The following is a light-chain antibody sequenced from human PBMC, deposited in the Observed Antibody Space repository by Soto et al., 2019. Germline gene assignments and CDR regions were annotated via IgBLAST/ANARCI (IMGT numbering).Light chain of an antibody. Sequence: EVVMTQSPATLPVSPGGRVTLSCRASQSVSNNYLAWYQQKPGQAPRLLIYGASSRATGIPDRFSGSGSGTDFTLTISRLEPEDFAVYYCQQYGSSPKITFGQGTRLEIK. V-gene: IGKV3-20*01. CDR1: QSVSNNY. CDR3: QQYGSSPKIT. CDR2: GAS. J-gene: IGKJ5*01.